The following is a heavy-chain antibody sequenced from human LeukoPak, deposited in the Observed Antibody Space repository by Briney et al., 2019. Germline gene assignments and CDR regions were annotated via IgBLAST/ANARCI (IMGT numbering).Heavy chain of an antibody. CDR3: VRVGSVTGSFFDC. CDR2: IWYNGSNK. Sequence: GGSLRLSCAASGFTFSSFAMHWVRQAPGKGLEWVADIWYNGSNKYYAESVKGRFTISRDNSRNTLYLQMNSLRPEDTAVYYCVRVGSVTGSFFDCWGQGTLVTVSS. J-gene: IGHJ4*02. CDR1: GFTFSSFA. V-gene: IGHV3-33*01. D-gene: IGHD6-19*01.